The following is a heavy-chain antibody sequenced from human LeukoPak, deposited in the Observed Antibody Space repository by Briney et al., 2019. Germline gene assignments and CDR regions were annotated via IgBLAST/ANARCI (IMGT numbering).Heavy chain of an antibody. D-gene: IGHD3-22*01. Sequence: GESLKISCKGSGYSFTSYWIGWVRQMPGKGLEWMGIIYPGDSDTRYSPSFQGQVTISADKSISTAYLQWSSLKASDTAMYYCARQDDSSGYGDAFDIWGQGTMVTVSS. V-gene: IGHV5-51*01. CDR2: IYPGDSDT. CDR3: ARQDDSSGYGDAFDI. CDR1: GYSFTSYW. J-gene: IGHJ3*02.